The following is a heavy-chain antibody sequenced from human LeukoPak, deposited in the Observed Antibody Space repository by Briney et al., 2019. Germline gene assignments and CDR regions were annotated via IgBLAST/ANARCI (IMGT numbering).Heavy chain of an antibody. Sequence: SETLSLTCTVSGGSISSYYWSWIREPPGKGLEWIGYIYTSGSTNYNPSLKSRVTISVDTSKNQFSLKLSSVTAADTAVYYCASSYCSGGSCYFRYFDLWGRGTLVTVSS. CDR2: IYTSGST. CDR1: GGSISSYY. CDR3: ASSYCSGGSCYFRYFDL. V-gene: IGHV4-4*09. J-gene: IGHJ2*01. D-gene: IGHD2-15*01.